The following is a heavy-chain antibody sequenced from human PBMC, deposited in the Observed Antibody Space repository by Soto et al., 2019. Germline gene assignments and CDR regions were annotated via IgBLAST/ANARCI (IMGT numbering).Heavy chain of an antibody. CDR3: ARDSPYSLDAFDI. D-gene: IGHD6-13*01. V-gene: IGHV1-3*01. CDR2: INAGNGNT. CDR1: GYTFTNYA. J-gene: IGHJ3*02. Sequence: GASVKVSCKASGYTFTNYAMQWGRPAPGQRLEWMGWINAGNGNTKYSQKFRGRVTITRDTSASTAYMELSSLRSEDTVVYYCARDSPYSLDAFDIWGQGTMVTVSS.